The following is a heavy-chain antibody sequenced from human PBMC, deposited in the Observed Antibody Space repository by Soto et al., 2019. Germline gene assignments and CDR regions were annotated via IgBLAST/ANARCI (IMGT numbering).Heavy chain of an antibody. Sequence: GGSLRLSCAASGFTFSSYAMSWVRQAPGKGLEWVSAISCSGGSTYYADSVKGRFTISRDNSKNTLYLQMNSLRAEDTAVYYCAKDQDTAMVRGGYYFDYWGQGTLVTVSS. D-gene: IGHD5-18*01. CDR2: ISCSGGST. V-gene: IGHV3-23*01. CDR3: AKDQDTAMVRGGYYFDY. J-gene: IGHJ4*02. CDR1: GFTFSSYA.